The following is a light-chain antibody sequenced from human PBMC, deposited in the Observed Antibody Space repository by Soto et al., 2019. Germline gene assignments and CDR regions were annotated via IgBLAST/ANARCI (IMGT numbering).Light chain of an antibody. CDR2: GAS. V-gene: IGKV3-20*01. J-gene: IGKJ1*01. CDR1: QSVSSY. CDR3: QQYGNSRGT. Sequence: EIVLTQSPATLSLSPGERATLSCRASQSVSSYLAWYQQKPGQAPRLLIYGASSRATGIPDRFSGSGSGTDFTLTISRLEPEDFAVYYCQQYGNSRGTFGQGTKVDIK.